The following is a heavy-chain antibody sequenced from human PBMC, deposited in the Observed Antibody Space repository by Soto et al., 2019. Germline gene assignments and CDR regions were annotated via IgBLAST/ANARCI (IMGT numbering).Heavy chain of an antibody. CDR2: ITPSGDSA. D-gene: IGHD6-13*01. CDR3: ARATFQQYFDY. CDR1: GFSLSNYY. Sequence: ASVKVSCKASGFSLSNYYMHWVRQAPEQGPEWMGLITPSGDSATYAQKFQGRITMTRGTSTSTVYMELYSLTSEDTAVYYCARATFQQYFDYWGQGTLVTVSS. V-gene: IGHV1-46*01. J-gene: IGHJ4*02.